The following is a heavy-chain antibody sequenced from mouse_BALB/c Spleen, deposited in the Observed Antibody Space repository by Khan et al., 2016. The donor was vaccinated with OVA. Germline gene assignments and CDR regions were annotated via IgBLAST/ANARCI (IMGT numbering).Heavy chain of an antibody. CDR2: ISSGGHYT. J-gene: IGHJ4*01. CDR1: GFTFSSYA. D-gene: IGHD2-2*01. V-gene: IGHV5-9-3*01. CDR3: ARSLVDYHAMDY. Sequence: EVELVESGGGLVKPGGSLKLSCSASGFTFSSYAMSWVRQTPEKRLELVATISSGGHYTFYPDSVKGRFTISRDNARNTLYLQMSSLRSEDTAMYYCARSLVDYHAMDYWGRGASVTVSS.